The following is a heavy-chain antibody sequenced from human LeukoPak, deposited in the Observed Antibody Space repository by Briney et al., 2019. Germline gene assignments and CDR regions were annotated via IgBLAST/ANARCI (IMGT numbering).Heavy chain of an antibody. CDR3: AKITPRNYYGSGSSYYGMDV. J-gene: IGHJ6*02. Sequence: SETLSLTCTVSGGSISSSSYYWGWIRQPPGKGLEWIGSIHYSGSTYYNPSLKSRVTISVDTSENQFSLKLNSVTAADTAVYYCAKITPRNYYGSGSSYYGMDVWGQGTTVTVTS. V-gene: IGHV4-39*07. CDR2: IHYSGST. D-gene: IGHD3-10*01. CDR1: GGSISSSSYY.